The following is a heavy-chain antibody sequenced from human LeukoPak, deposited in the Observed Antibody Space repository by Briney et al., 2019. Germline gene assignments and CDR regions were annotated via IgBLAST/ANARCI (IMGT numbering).Heavy chain of an antibody. CDR3: ARRGIRDAYNYADY. Sequence: GESLKISCKASGYSFTTHRIGWVRQMPGKGLEWMGIINGGDSDTRYSSSFQGQVTMSVDKSTTTAYLQWSSLRASDSGIYFCARRGIRDAYNYADYWGQGTLVTVSS. CDR1: GYSFTTHR. CDR2: INGGDSDT. V-gene: IGHV5-51*01. J-gene: IGHJ4*02. D-gene: IGHD5-24*01.